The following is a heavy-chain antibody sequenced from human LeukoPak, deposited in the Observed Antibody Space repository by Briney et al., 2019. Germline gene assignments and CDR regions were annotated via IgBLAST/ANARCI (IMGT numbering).Heavy chain of an antibody. J-gene: IGHJ4*02. CDR3: ARDTGSGGDY. CDR1: GFTFSSNC. CDR2: IYSGGST. Sequence: PGGSLRLSCAASGFTFSSNCMSWVRQAPGKGLEWVSVIYSGGSTYYADSVKGRFTISRDNSKNTLYLQMNSLRAEDTALYYCARDTGSGGDYWGQGTLVTVSS. D-gene: IGHD1-1*01. V-gene: IGHV3-66*02.